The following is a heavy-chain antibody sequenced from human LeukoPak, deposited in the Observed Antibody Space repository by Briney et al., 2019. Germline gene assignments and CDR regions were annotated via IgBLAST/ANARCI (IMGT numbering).Heavy chain of an antibody. CDR2: IYSGGST. CDR3: ARGRYDSSGYYIYDAFDM. V-gene: IGHV3-53*01. D-gene: IGHD3-22*01. Sequence: PGGSLRLSCAASGFTVSAIYMSWVRQAPGKGLEWVSVIYSGGSTYYADSVKGRFTISRDNSKNTLYLQMNSLRAVDTAVYYCARGRYDSSGYYIYDAFDMWGQGTMVTVSS. CDR1: GFTVSAIY. J-gene: IGHJ3*02.